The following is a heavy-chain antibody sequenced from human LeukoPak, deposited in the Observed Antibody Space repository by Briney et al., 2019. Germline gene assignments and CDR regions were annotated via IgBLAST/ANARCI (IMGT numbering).Heavy chain of an antibody. CDR1: GGSISSYY. CDR2: IYTSGST. D-gene: IGHD2-2*01. Sequence: SETLSLTCTVSGGSISSYYWSWIRQPAGKGLEWIGRIYTSGSTNYNPSLKSRVTMSVDTSKNQFSLKLSSVTAADTAVYYCAVGYCSSTSCPYMVYWGQGTLVTVSS. J-gene: IGHJ4*02. V-gene: IGHV4-4*07. CDR3: AVGYCSSTSCPYMVY.